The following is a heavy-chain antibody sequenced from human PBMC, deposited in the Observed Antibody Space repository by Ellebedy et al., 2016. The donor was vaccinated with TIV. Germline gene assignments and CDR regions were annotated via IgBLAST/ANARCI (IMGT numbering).Heavy chain of an antibody. CDR2: IRKKANSYTT. CDR1: GFTFSDHY. V-gene: IGHV3-72*01. D-gene: IGHD2-15*01. CDR3: VRDVCSGGSCFLDS. J-gene: IGHJ4*02. Sequence: GGSLRLSCATSGFTFSDHYMDWVRQAAGKGLEWVGRIRKKANSYTTEYAASVKGGFTISRDDSENSLYLQMNSLKTEDTAVYYCVRDVCSGGSCFLDSWGQGTLVTVSS.